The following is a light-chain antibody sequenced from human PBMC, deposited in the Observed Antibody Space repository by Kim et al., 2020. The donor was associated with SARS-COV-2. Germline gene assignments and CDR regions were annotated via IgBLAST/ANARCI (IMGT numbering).Light chain of an antibody. V-gene: IGLV1-40*01. CDR2: GNS. J-gene: IGLJ3*02. Sequence: QTVTISSTGSSSNIWAGYDVHWYQQLPGTAPKLLIYGNSNRPSGVPDRFSGSKSGTSASLAITGLQAEDEADYYCQSYDSSLSGSVFGGGTQLTVL. CDR1: SSNIWAGYD. CDR3: QSYDSSLSGSV.